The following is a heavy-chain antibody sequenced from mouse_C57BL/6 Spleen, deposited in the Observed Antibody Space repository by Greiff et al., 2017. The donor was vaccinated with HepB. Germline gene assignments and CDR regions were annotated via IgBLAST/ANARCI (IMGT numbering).Heavy chain of an antibody. D-gene: IGHD3-2*02. V-gene: IGHV1-42*01. CDR2: INPSTGGT. J-gene: IGHJ2*01. CDR1: GYSFTGYY. CDR3: ARSDSSRPYFDY. Sequence: EVQLQQSGPELVKPGASVKISCKASGYSFTGYYMNWVKQSPEKSLEWIGEINPSTGGTTYKQKFKAKATLTVDKSSSTAYMQLKSLTSEDSAVYYCARSDSSRPYFDYWGQGTTLTVSS.